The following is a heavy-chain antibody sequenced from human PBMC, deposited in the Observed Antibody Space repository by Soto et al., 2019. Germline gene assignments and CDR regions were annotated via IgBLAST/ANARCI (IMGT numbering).Heavy chain of an antibody. CDR1: GFSFTNYA. D-gene: IGHD2-15*01. CDR3: VKDRWIDY. V-gene: IGHV3-64D*06. CDR2: ISSNGDST. Sequence: LRLSCSVSGFSFTNYAVHWVRQAPGKGLEYVSSISSNGDSTYYADSVKGRFTISRDNSKNTLYLQMSSLRIEDTAVYYCVKDRWIDYWGQGTLVTVSS. J-gene: IGHJ4*02.